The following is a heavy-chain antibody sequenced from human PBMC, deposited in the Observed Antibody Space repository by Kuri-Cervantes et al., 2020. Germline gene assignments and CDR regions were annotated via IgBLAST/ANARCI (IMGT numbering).Heavy chain of an antibody. CDR3: ATYHRLRPFDH. CDR1: GFTFSSYS. D-gene: IGHD2-2*01. CDR2: ISSSSSTI. V-gene: IGHV3-48*04. Sequence: GGSLRLSCAASGFTFSSYSMNWVRQAPGKGLGWVSYISSSSSTIYYADSVEGRFTISRDNSKNMVYLQLNGLRAEDTAEYYCATYHRLRPFDHWGQGTPVTVSS. J-gene: IGHJ4*02.